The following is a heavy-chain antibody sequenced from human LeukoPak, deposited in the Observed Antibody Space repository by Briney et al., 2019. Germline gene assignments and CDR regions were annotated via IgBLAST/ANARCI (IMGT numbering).Heavy chain of an antibody. V-gene: IGHV4-39*01. CDR2: IYYSGST. CDR1: GGSISSSSYY. D-gene: IGHD6-19*01. J-gene: IGHJ4*02. CDR3: ARHLLGSGWAWGSEGPHLDY. Sequence: SETLSLTCTVSGGSISSSSYYWGWIRQPSGKGLEWIGSIYYSGSTYYNPSLKSRVTISVDTSKNQFSLKLSSVTAADTAVYYCARHLLGSGWAWGSEGPHLDYWGQGTLVTVSS.